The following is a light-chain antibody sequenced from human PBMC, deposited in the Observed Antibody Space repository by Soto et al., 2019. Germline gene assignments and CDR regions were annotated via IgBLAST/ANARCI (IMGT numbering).Light chain of an antibody. CDR1: SGSIGSSY. CDR2: EDN. V-gene: IGLV6-57*01. CDR3: QSYDNSNPLV. Sequence: NFMLTQPHSVSESPGKTVTISCTRSSGSIGSSYVQWYQQRPGSSPTTVIFEDNQRPTGVPVRFSGSIDSSSNSASLVISGLRTEDEADYYCQSYDNSNPLVVGGGTKVTVL. J-gene: IGLJ3*02.